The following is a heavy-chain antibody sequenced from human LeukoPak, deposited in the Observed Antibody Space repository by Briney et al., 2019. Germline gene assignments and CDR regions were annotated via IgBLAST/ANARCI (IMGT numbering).Heavy chain of an antibody. J-gene: IGHJ4*02. V-gene: IGHV4-39*01. CDR3: AMSRGIAARLSMGY. CDR2: IYYSGST. CDR1: GGSISSSSYS. D-gene: IGHD6-6*01. Sequence: PSETLSLTCTVSGGSISSSSYSWGWIRQPPGKGLEWIGTIYYSGSTFYNASLKSRVTISGDTSKNQFSLKLSSVTAADTAVYYCAMSRGIAARLSMGYWGQGTLVTVSS.